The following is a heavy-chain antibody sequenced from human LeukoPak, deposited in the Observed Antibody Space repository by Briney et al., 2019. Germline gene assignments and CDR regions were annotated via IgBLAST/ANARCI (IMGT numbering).Heavy chain of an antibody. CDR2: FGTRSTSI. CDR1: GFTFGGYS. Sequence: PGGSLRLSCTASGFTFGGYSMNWIRQAPGKGLEWVSSFGTRSTSIYHAGSVKGRSAISRDNAKNSLYLQMNSLRAEDTALYYCAREVSEGFDFWGQGTLVTVSS. CDR3: AREVSEGFDF. V-gene: IGHV3-21*01. D-gene: IGHD3-22*01. J-gene: IGHJ4*02.